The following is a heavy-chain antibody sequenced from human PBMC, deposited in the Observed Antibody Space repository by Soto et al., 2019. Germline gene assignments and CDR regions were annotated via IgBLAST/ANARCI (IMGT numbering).Heavy chain of an antibody. D-gene: IGHD2-2*01. Sequence: ASVKVSCKASGYTFTANAIHWVRQAPGQRLEWMGWINTGNGNTKYSQKFQGRVTITRDTSTSTAYMELRSLRSDDTAVYYCAMAFVVPAAMNYWGQGTLVTVSS. CDR1: GYTFTANA. V-gene: IGHV1-3*04. CDR2: INTGNGNT. J-gene: IGHJ4*02. CDR3: AMAFVVPAAMNY.